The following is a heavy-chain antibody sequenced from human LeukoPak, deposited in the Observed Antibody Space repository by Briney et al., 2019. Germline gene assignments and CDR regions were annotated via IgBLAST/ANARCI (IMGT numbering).Heavy chain of an antibody. V-gene: IGHV3-49*04. J-gene: IGHJ4*02. CDR2: IRSKAYGGTT. CDR1: GFTFGDYA. D-gene: IGHD6-13*01. Sequence: GGSLRLPCTASGFTFGDYAMSWVRQAPGKGLEWVGFIRSKAYGGTTEYAASVKGRFTISRDDSKSIAYLQMNSLKTEDTAVYYCTRDHSSSWYNWGQGTLVTVSS. CDR3: TRDHSSSWYN.